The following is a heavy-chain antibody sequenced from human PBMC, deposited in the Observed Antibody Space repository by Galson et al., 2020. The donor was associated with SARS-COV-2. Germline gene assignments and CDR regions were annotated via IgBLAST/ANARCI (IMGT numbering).Heavy chain of an antibody. CDR1: GYTFTGYY. V-gene: IGHV1-2*02. CDR2: INPNSGGT. Sequence: ASVKVSCKAYGYTFTGYYMHWVRQAPGQGLEWMGWINPNSGGTNYAQKFQGRVTMTRDTSISTAYMELSRLRSDDTAVYYCARDVRFGGFDSYNWFDPWGQGTLVTVSS. J-gene: IGHJ5*02. D-gene: IGHD3-10*01. CDR3: ARDVRFGGFDSYNWFDP.